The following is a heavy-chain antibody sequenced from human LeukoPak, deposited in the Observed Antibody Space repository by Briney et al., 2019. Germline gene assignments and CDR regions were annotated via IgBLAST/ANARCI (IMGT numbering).Heavy chain of an antibody. V-gene: IGHV3-21*01. CDR1: GFTVSSNY. D-gene: IGHD4/OR15-4a*01. Sequence: GGSLRLSCAASGFTVSSNYMSWVRQAPGKGLEWVSSITSSSNYIYYADSVKGRFTISRDNAKNSLYLHMNSLRAEDTAVYYCARGLSLDYWGQGTLVTVSS. CDR3: ARGLSLDY. J-gene: IGHJ4*02. CDR2: ITSSSNYI.